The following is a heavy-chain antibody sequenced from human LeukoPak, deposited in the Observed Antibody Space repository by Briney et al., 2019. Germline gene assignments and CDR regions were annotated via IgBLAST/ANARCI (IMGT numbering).Heavy chain of an antibody. Sequence: GGSLRLSCAASGFTFSSYAMSWVRQAPGKGLEGVSAISGSGGSTYYADSVKGRFTISRDNSKNTLYLQMNSLRAEDTAVYYCAIIYSSGWYGGVDDIWGQGTMVTVSS. CDR2: ISGSGGST. CDR1: GFTFSSYA. V-gene: IGHV3-23*01. CDR3: AIIYSSGWYGGVDDI. D-gene: IGHD6-19*01. J-gene: IGHJ3*02.